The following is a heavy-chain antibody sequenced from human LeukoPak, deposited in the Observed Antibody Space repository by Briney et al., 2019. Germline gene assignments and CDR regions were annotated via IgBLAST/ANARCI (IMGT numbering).Heavy chain of an antibody. V-gene: IGHV3-7*05. Sequence: GGSLRLSFVASGXTVSTYWMSWVRQAPGKGLEWVANIKHDGSQKYYVDSVKGRFTISRDNAKNSLYLQLNSLRAEDTAVYYCARDGFVWASGIDYGWFDYWGRGTLVTVSS. J-gene: IGHJ4*02. D-gene: IGHD4-17*01. CDR3: ARDGFVWASGIDYGWFDY. CDR2: IKHDGSQK. CDR1: GXTVSTYW.